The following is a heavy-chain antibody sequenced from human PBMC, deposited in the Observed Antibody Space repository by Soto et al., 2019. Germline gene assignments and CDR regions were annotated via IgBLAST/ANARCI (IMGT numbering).Heavy chain of an antibody. CDR2: ISHDGDNK. CDR1: GFTFNSFG. V-gene: IGHV3-30*03. CDR3: ARVRQYYYDSSGYYYALPGDALDI. D-gene: IGHD3-22*01. J-gene: IGHJ3*02. Sequence: GGSLRLSCGASGFTFNSFGMHWVRQAPGRGLEWVAVISHDGDNKYYTDSVKGRFTISRDNSKNTLHLEMNSLRAEDTAVYYCARVRQYYYDSSGYYYALPGDALDIWGQGTMVTVSS.